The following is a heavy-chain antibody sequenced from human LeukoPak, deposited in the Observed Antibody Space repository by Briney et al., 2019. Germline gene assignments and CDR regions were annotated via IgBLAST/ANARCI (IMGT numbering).Heavy chain of an antibody. CDR1: GGSISSSSYY. J-gene: IGHJ6*03. CDR3: ARDFVGYSGYDLGGLRRDYYYYMDV. CDR2: IYYSGST. Sequence: SETLSLTCTVSGGSISSSSYYWGWIRQPPGKGLEWIGSIYYSGSTYYNPSLKSRVTISVDTSKNQFSLKLSSVTAADTAVYYCARDFVGYSGYDLGGLRRDYYYYMDVWGKGTTVTVSS. D-gene: IGHD5-12*01. V-gene: IGHV4-39*07.